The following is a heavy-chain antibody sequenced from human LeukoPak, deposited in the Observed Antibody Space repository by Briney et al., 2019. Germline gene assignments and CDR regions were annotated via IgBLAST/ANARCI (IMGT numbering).Heavy chain of an antibody. CDR2: ISYDGSNK. D-gene: IGHD3-9*01. CDR3: AREPAYYDILTGYNYNWFDP. CDR1: GFTFSSYA. Sequence: PGGSLRLSCAASGFTFSSYAMHWVRQAPGKGLEWGAVISYDGSNKYYADSVKGRFTISRDNSKNTLYLQMNSLRAEDTAVYYCAREPAYYDILTGYNYNWFDPWGQGTLVTVSS. V-gene: IGHV3-30*01. J-gene: IGHJ5*02.